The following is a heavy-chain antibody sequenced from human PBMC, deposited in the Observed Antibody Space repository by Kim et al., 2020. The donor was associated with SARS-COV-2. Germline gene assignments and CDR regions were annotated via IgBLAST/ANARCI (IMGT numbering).Heavy chain of an antibody. CDR2: INPNSGGT. CDR3: ARDGRSNWNLFWY. J-gene: IGHJ4*02. CDR1: GYTFTGYY. Sequence: ASVKVSCKASGYTFTGYYMHWVRQAPGQGLEWMGRINPNSGGTNYAQKFQGRVTMTRDTSISTAYMELSRLRSDDTAVYYCARDGRSNWNLFWYWGQGTLVTVSS. D-gene: IGHD1-7*01. V-gene: IGHV1-2*06.